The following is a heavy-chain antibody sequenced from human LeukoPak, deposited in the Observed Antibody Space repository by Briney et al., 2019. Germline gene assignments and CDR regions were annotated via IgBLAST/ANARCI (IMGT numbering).Heavy chain of an antibody. CDR2: IIPIFGTA. CDR3: ARGGQVDYYDSSGYYCDY. D-gene: IGHD3-22*01. CDR1: GGTFSSYA. Sequence: LVKVSCKASGGTFSSYAISWVRQAPGQGLEWMGGIIPIFGTANYAQKFQGRVTITADKSTSTAYMELSSLRSEDTAVYYCARGGQVDYYDSSGYYCDYWGQGTLVTVSS. V-gene: IGHV1-69*06. J-gene: IGHJ4*02.